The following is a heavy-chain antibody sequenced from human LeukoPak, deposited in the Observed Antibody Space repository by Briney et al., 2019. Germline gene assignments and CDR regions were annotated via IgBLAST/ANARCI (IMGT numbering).Heavy chain of an antibody. J-gene: IGHJ4*02. D-gene: IGHD1-1*01. CDR2: IYSGVPT. V-gene: IGHV4-4*09. Sequence: PSATLSLTCTTSGVSISRFYWSWVRQPPGKGLEWIGNIYSGVPTYFNPSLKSRVIISVDTSKNQFSLNLTSVTAADTAMYYCVQTTGWPGFDYWGQGILVTVSS. CDR1: GVSISRFY. CDR3: VQTTGWPGFDY.